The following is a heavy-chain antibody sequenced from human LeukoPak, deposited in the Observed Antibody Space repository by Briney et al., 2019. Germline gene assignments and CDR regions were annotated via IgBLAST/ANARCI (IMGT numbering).Heavy chain of an antibody. D-gene: IGHD5-18*01. CDR2: IYYSGST. CDR1: GGSLKGGGFF. CDR3: ARDHGGSYNYGSDALDI. Sequence: SETLSLTRSVSGGSLKGGGFFWHWVRQHPGKGLEWIGHIYYSGSTSYNPFVKSRVTISVDTSKNQFSLKLTSVTAADTAMYYCARDHGGSYNYGSDALDIWGQGTLVIVSA. J-gene: IGHJ3*02. V-gene: IGHV4-31*03.